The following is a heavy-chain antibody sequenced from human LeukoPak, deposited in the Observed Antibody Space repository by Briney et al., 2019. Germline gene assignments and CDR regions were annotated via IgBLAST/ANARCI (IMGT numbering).Heavy chain of an antibody. CDR1: GFTFSTYN. CDR2: ISSSSTTI. J-gene: IGHJ4*02. D-gene: IGHD6-13*01. Sequence: GGSLRLSCAASGFTFSTYNMNWVRQAPGKGLEWVSYISSSSTTIYYADSVKGRFTISRDNAKNSLYLQMNSLRVEDTALYYCARITTYSSSWFGDFDSWGQGALVTVSS. V-gene: IGHV3-48*04. CDR3: ARITTYSSSWFGDFDS.